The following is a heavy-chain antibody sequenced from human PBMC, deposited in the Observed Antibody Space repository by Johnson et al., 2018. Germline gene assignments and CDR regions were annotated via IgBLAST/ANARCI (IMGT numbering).Heavy chain of an antibody. CDR2: ISYDGSNK. V-gene: IGHV3-30-3*01. J-gene: IGHJ1*01. Sequence: QVQLVESGGGVVQPGRSLRLSCAASGFTFSSYAMHWVRQAPGKGLEWVAVISYDGSNKYYADSVKGRFTISRDNSKNTLYLQMNSRRAEDTAVYYCARDGTHYYDSSGYYYPLQYFQHWGQGTLVTVSS. D-gene: IGHD3-22*01. CDR1: GFTFSSYA. CDR3: ARDGTHYYDSSGYYYPLQYFQH.